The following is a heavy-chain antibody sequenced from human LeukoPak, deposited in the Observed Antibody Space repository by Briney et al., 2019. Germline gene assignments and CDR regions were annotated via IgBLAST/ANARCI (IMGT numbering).Heavy chain of an antibody. D-gene: IGHD5-18*01. J-gene: IGHJ4*02. CDR2: IGGNGDTS. CDR3: ATRHEYSYPY. V-gene: IGHV3-64*02. Sequence: GGSLRLSCVASGFTFYNYAMHWVRQAPGKGLEYVPAIGGNGDTSYYADSVKGRFTISRDNSKNTVYLQLGSLRTEDTAVYYCATRHEYSYPYWGQGTLVTVSS. CDR1: GFTFYNYA.